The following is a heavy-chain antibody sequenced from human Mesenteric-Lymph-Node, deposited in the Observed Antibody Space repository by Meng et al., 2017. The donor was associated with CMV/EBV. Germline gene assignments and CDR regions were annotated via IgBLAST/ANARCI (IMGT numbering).Heavy chain of an antibody. J-gene: IGHJ4*02. CDR2: ISSVSSYI. CDR1: GFTFSSYS. D-gene: IGHD3-22*01. CDR3: ARGTPLLR. Sequence: EVQLVESGGGLVKPGGSLRLSCAASGFTFSSYSMNWVRQAPGKGLEWVSTISSVSSYIYYADSVKGRFTISRNNAKNPLYLQMNSLRAEDTAVYYCARGTPLLRWGQGTLVTVSS. V-gene: IGHV3-21*01.